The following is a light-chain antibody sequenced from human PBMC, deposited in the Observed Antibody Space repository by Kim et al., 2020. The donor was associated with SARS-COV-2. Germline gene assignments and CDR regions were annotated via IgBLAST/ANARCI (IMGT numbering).Light chain of an antibody. V-gene: IGKV1-5*03. CDR3: QHYSRFPYT. J-gene: IGKJ2*01. Sequence: ASVGDRVTITCRASQTISTLLAWYQQKPGKAPTLLIYLASTLESGVPSRFIGSGSGTEFTLTIDSLQTDDFATYYCQHYSRFPYTFGQGTKVDIK. CDR2: LAS. CDR1: QTISTL.